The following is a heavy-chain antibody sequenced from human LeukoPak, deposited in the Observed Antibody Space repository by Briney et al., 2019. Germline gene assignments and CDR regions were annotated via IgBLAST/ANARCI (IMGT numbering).Heavy chain of an antibody. CDR2: IESDGSST. V-gene: IGHV3-74*01. J-gene: IGHJ4*02. CDR1: GFTFSSHW. Sequence: GGSLRLSCAASGFTFSSHWMHWVRQAPGKGLVWVSRIESDGSSTSYADSVRGRFTISRDNARNTLYPQMNSLRAEDTAVYYCAREHRGAGASVDSWGQGTLVTVSS. D-gene: IGHD1-26*01. CDR3: AREHRGAGASVDS.